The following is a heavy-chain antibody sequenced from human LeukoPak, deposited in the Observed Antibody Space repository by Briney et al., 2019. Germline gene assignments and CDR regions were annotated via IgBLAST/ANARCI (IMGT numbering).Heavy chain of an antibody. CDR2: IWHDGTNK. D-gene: IGHD6-13*01. J-gene: IGHJ4*02. CDR3: ARGEGYGRY. V-gene: IGHV3-33*01. Sequence: GRSLSLSCAASGFTFGSYVMHWVRQAPGKGLEWVAVIWHDGTNKYYSDSVEGRFTISRDNSKNTLHLQMYSLRAEDTAVYYCARGEGYGRYFGQGTLVTVSS. CDR1: GFTFGSYV.